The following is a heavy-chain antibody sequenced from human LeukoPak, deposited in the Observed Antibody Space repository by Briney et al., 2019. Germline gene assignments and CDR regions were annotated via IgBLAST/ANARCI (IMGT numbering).Heavy chain of an antibody. CDR1: GFTFSNNA. D-gene: IGHD3-22*01. J-gene: IGHJ4*02. CDR2: ISGSGGTT. V-gene: IGHV3-23*01. Sequence: GGSLRLSCAASGFTFSNNAMSWVRQAPGKGLEWVSAISGSGGTTKYADCVKGRFTISRDNSKNTLYLQMNSLRAEDTAVYYCAKSPTRYCSDSSGRLDYWGQGTLVTVSS. CDR3: AKSPTRYCSDSSGRLDY.